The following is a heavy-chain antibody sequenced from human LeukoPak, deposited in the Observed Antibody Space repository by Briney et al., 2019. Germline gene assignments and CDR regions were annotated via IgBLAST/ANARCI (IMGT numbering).Heavy chain of an antibody. Sequence: PSETLSLTCTVSGGSISGYYWSWIRQPPGKGLEWIGEINHSGSTNYNPSLKSRVTISVDTSKNQFSLKLSSVTAADTAVYYCAREVDTAWGQGTLVTVSS. V-gene: IGHV4-34*01. CDR2: INHSGST. CDR1: GGSISGYY. CDR3: AREVDTA. J-gene: IGHJ5*02. D-gene: IGHD2-2*02.